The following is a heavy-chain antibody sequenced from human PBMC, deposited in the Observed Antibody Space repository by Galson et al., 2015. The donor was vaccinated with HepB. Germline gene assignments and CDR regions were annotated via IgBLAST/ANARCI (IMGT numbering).Heavy chain of an antibody. J-gene: IGHJ4*02. D-gene: IGHD3-22*01. CDR2: ISYDGNNK. CDR3: ARSASQYYDSSGSYSGRAFDY. CDR1: GFAFSSYS. V-gene: IGHV3-30-3*01. Sequence: SLRLSCAASGFAFSSYSMHWVRQAPGKGLEWVSVISYDGNNKYYADSLKGRFTISRDNSKNTLFLQMNSLRADDTALYYCARSASQYYDSSGSYSGRAFDYWGQGTLVTVSS.